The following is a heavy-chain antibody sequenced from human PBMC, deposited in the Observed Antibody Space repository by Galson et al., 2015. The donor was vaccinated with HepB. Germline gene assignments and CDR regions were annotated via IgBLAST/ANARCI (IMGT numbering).Heavy chain of an antibody. CDR1: GFTFDDYA. CDR3: AKDGKYSSGWYPSYYYYGMDV. Sequence: SLRLSCAASGFTFDDYAMHWVRQAPGKGLEWVSGISWNSGSIGYADSVKGRFTISRDNAKNSLYLQMNSLRAEDTALYYCAKDGKYSSGWYPSYYYYGMDVWGQGTTVTVSS. J-gene: IGHJ6*02. V-gene: IGHV3-9*01. D-gene: IGHD6-19*01. CDR2: ISWNSGSI.